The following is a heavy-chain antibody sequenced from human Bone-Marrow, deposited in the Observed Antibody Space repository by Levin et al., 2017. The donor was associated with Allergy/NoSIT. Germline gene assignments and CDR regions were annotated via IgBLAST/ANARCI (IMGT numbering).Heavy chain of an antibody. D-gene: IGHD3-3*01. CDR1: GFTFGDYA. V-gene: IGHV3-49*03. Sequence: GGSLRLSCTASGFTFGDYAMSWFRQAPGKGLEWVGFIRSKAYGGTTEYAASVKGRFTISRDDSKSIAYLQMNSLKTEDTAVYYCTRDDFRPGAYFDYWGQGTLVTVSS. J-gene: IGHJ4*02. CDR3: TRDDFRPGAYFDY. CDR2: IRSKAYGGTT.